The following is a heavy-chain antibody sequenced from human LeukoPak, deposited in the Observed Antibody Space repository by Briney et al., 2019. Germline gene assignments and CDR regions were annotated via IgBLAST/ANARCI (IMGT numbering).Heavy chain of an antibody. CDR3: ARDTRYRPHDY. CDR1: GFTFSSYG. D-gene: IGHD5-18*01. Sequence: PGGSLRLSCAASGFTFSSYGMHWVRQAPGKGLEWVAVISYDGSNKYYADSVKGRFTISRDNSENTLYLQMNSLRAEDTAVYYCARDTRYRPHDYWGQGTLVTVSS. CDR2: ISYDGSNK. V-gene: IGHV3-30*03. J-gene: IGHJ4*02.